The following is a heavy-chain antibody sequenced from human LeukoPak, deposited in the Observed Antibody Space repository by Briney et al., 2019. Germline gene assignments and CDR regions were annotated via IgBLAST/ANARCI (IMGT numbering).Heavy chain of an antibody. CDR2: MNPNSGNT. CDR3: SAVAGHYYYYYMDV. J-gene: IGHJ6*03. V-gene: IGHV1-8*03. D-gene: IGHD6-19*01. CDR1: GYTFTSYD. Sequence: GASVKVSCKASGYTFTSYDINWVRQATGQGLEWMGWMNPNSGNTGYAQKFQGRVTITTDESTSTAYMELSSLRSEDTAVYYCSAVAGHYYYYYMDVWGKGTTVTVSS.